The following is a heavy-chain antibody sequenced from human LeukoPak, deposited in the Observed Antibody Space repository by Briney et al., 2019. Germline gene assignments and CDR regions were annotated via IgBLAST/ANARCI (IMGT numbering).Heavy chain of an antibody. J-gene: IGHJ3*02. D-gene: IGHD4-17*01. CDR1: GGSISSSSHY. CDR3: ARHVLGRGDYFGGAFDI. V-gene: IGHV4-39*01. CDR2: IYYTGST. Sequence: PSETLSLTCTVSGGSISSSSHYWGWIRQPPGKGLEWIGSIYYTGSTYYNPSLKSRVTISVDTSKNQFSLKLSSVTAADTAVYYCARHVLGRGDYFGGAFDIWGQGTMVTVSS.